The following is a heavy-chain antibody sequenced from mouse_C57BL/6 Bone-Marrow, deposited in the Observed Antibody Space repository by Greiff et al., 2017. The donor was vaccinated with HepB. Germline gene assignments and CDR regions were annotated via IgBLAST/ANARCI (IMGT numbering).Heavy chain of an antibody. CDR3: ARYGGSSYEDYFDY. Sequence: VQLQQSGPELVKPGASVKISCKASGYSFTGYYMNWVKQSPEKSLEWIGEINPSTGGTTYNQKSKAKATLTVDKSSSTAYMQLKSLTSEDSAVYYCARYGGSSYEDYFDYWGQGTTLTVSS. J-gene: IGHJ2*01. CDR1: GYSFTGYY. D-gene: IGHD1-1*01. V-gene: IGHV1-42*01. CDR2: INPSTGGT.